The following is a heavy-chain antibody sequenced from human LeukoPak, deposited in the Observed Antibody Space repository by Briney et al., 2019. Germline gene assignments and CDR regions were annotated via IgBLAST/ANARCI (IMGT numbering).Heavy chain of an antibody. J-gene: IGHJ4*02. CDR2: ISWDSDSI. V-gene: IGHV3-9*01. CDR1: GFRFDDYG. CDR3: TKASGRGYSFGYSQY. Sequence: PGGSLRLSCATSGFRFDDYGMHWVRQTPTKGLEWVSGISWDSDSIGYADSVKGRFTISRDKAKNSLSLQMNSLRPEDTALYYCTKASGRGYSFGYSQYWGQGTLVTVSS. D-gene: IGHD5-18*01.